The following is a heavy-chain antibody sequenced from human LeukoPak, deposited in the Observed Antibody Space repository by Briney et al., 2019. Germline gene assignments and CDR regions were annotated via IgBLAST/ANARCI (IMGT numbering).Heavy chain of an antibody. CDR1: GVSISSSKSY. Sequence: SETLSLTCTVSGVSISSSKSYWGWIRQPPGKGLEWIGSIYYTGNTYYNASLKSRVTISIDTSKNQISLRLTSVTATDTAMYYCARQTGSGLFTLPGGQGTLVTVSS. CDR2: IYYTGNT. V-gene: IGHV4-39*01. CDR3: ARQTGSGLFTLP. J-gene: IGHJ4*02. D-gene: IGHD3/OR15-3a*01.